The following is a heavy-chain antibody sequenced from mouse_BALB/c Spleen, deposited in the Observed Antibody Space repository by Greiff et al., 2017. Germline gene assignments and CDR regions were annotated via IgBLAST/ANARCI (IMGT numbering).Heavy chain of an antibody. CDR3: ARSENYGNYFDY. V-gene: IGHV1-82*01. D-gene: IGHD2-1*01. Sequence: VQLQQSGPELVKPGASVKISCKASGYAFSSSWMNWVKQRPGQGLEWIGRIYPGDGDTNYNGKFKGKATLTADKSSSTAYMQLSSLTSVDSAVYFCARSENYGNYFDYWGQGTTLTVSS. J-gene: IGHJ2*01. CDR1: GYAFSSSW. CDR2: IYPGDGDT.